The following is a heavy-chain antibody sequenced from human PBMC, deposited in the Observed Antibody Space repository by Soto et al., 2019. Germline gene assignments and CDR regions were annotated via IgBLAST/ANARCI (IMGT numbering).Heavy chain of an antibody. CDR1: GFTFSSYA. CDR2: ISSNGGST. J-gene: IGHJ4*02. V-gene: IGHV3-64*01. CDR3: AREIYDSSGYYAPFDH. Sequence: GGSLRLSCAASGFTFSSYAMHWVRQAPGKGLEYVSAISSNGGSTYYANYVKGRFTISRDNSKNTLYLQMSSQKAEDIEEYYCAREIYDSSGYYAPFDHWGQGTLVTVSS. D-gene: IGHD3-22*01.